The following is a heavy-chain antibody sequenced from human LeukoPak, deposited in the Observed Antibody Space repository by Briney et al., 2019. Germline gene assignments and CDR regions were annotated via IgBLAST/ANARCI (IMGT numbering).Heavy chain of an antibody. J-gene: IGHJ1*01. CDR2: INPHSGET. CDR3: ARGMDAEAFQN. V-gene: IGHV1-2*02. Sequence: ASVKVSCKTSGYRFTAYPLHWVRQAPGQGLEWLGWINPHSGETNNAQKFQGRVTMTRDTSISVAYMQLSSLRSDDTAVYYCARGMDAEAFQNWGQGKLVTVSS. D-gene: IGHD2-2*03. CDR1: GYRFTAYP.